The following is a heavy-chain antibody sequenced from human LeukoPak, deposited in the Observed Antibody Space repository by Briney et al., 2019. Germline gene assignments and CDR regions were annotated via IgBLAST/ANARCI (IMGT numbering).Heavy chain of an antibody. Sequence: GGSLRLSCAASGFTFSSYGMHWVRQAPGKGLEWVAVIWYGGSNKYYADSVKGRFTISRDNSKNTLYLQMNSLRAEDTAVYYCARGHSSSFFLFDYWGQGTLVTVSS. CDR3: ARGHSSSFFLFDY. D-gene: IGHD6-13*01. CDR2: IWYGGSNK. J-gene: IGHJ4*02. V-gene: IGHV3-33*08. CDR1: GFTFSSYG.